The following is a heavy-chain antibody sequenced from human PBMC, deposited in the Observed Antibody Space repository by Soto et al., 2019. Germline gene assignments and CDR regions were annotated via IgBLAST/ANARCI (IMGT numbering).Heavy chain of an antibody. D-gene: IGHD2-15*01. CDR3: ARVAGSPTTPLYGMDV. CDR2: IDPSDSYT. V-gene: IGHV5-10-1*01. J-gene: IGHJ6*02. Sequence: GESLKISCKGSGYSFTSYWISWVRQMPGKGLEWMGRIDPSDSYTNYSPSLQGHVTISADKSISTAYLQWSSLKASDTAMYYCARVAGSPTTPLYGMDVWGQGTTVTVSS. CDR1: GYSFTSYW.